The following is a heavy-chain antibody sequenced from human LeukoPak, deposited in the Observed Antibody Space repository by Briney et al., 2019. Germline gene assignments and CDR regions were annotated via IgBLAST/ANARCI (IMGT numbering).Heavy chain of an antibody. CDR3: ARWTYKSAWGVVERVDY. J-gene: IGHJ4*02. D-gene: IGHD3-3*01. Sequence: QPGGSLRLSCAASGFTFSSYGMHWVRQAPGKGLEWVAVISYDGSNEFYADSVKGRFTISRDNSKNTLYLQMNSLRPEDTAVYYCARWTYKSAWGVVERVDYCGQGTLVTVSS. CDR1: GFTFSSYG. CDR2: ISYDGSNE. V-gene: IGHV3-30*03.